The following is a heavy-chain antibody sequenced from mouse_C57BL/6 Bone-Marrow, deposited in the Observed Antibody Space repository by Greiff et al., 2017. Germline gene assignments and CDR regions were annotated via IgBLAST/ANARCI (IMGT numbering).Heavy chain of an antibody. Sequence: QVQLQQSGPELVKPGASVKISCKASGYAFSSSWMNWVKQRPGKGLEWIGRIYPGDGDTNYNGKFKGKATLTADKSSSTAYMQLSSLTSEDSAVYFCARDNYGSSPYYFDYWGQGTTLTVSS. CDR3: ARDNYGSSPYYFDY. CDR1: GYAFSSSW. J-gene: IGHJ2*01. D-gene: IGHD1-1*01. V-gene: IGHV1-82*01. CDR2: IYPGDGDT.